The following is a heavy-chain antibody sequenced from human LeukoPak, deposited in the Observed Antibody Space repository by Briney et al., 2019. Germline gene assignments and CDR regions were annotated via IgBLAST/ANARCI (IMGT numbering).Heavy chain of an antibody. Sequence: GGSLRLSCAASGFTFSSYAMSWVRQAPGKGLEWVSAISGSGDSTFYADSVKGRFTISRDNAKNSLYLQMNSLRAEDTAVYYCAREVGASEFDYWGQGTLVTVSS. CDR2: ISGSGDST. D-gene: IGHD1-26*01. V-gene: IGHV3-23*01. CDR1: GFTFSSYA. CDR3: AREVGASEFDY. J-gene: IGHJ4*02.